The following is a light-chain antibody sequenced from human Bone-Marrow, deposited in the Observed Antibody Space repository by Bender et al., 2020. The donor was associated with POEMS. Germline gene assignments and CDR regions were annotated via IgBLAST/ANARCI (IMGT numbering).Light chain of an antibody. Sequence: QFALSQPASVAGSPGQSITISCTGTTTDVDFYNFVSWYQHHPGKAPKLIIYEVTKRPSGVSNRFSGSKSGNTASLTISGLQAEDEADYYCSSYTSTSTLYVFGTGTRVTVL. CDR1: TTDVDFYNF. CDR3: SSYTSTSTLYV. V-gene: IGLV2-14*01. CDR2: EVT. J-gene: IGLJ1*01.